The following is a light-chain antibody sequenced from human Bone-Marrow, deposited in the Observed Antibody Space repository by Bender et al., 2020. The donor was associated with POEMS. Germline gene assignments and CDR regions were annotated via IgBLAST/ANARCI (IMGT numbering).Light chain of an antibody. J-gene: IGLJ3*02. V-gene: IGLV2-11*01. CDR3: CSYSGSYTWV. CDR1: SSDVGGYNY. Sequence: QSVLTQPPSASGSLGQSVTISCTGSSSDVGGYNYVSWYQQHPGKAPKVMIYDVTQRPSGVPDRFSASKSGNTASLTISGLQVEDESDYYCCSYSGSYTWVFGGGTKVTVL. CDR2: DVT.